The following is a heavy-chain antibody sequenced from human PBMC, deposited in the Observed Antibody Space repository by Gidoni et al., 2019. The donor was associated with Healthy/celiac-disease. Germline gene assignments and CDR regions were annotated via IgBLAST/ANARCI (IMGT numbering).Heavy chain of an antibody. D-gene: IGHD6-19*01. J-gene: IGHJ4*02. V-gene: IGHV3-7*01. CDR2: IKQDGSEK. CDR1: GFPFIRYW. Sequence: EVQLVESGGGLVQPGGSLRLPCAASGFPFIRYWMSWVRQAPGKGLEWVANIKQDGSEKYYVDSVKGRFTISRDNAKNSLYLQMNSLRAEDTAVYYCARDLVAVAGYFDYWGQGTLVTVSS. CDR3: ARDLVAVAGYFDY.